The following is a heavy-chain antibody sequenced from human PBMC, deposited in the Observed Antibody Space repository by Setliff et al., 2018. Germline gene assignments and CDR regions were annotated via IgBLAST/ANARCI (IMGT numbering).Heavy chain of an antibody. D-gene: IGHD1-26*01. V-gene: IGHV4-34*11. Sequence: SETLSLTCDIKGGAVSGFYWSWIRQTPGKDLEWIGSIYYSGSTYYNPSLKSRVTISVDTSKNQFSLKLSSVTAADTAVYYCARDTYSGSYWINWFDPWGQGTLVTVSS. CDR3: ARDTYSGSYWINWFDP. CDR2: IYYSGST. J-gene: IGHJ5*02. CDR1: GGAVSGFY.